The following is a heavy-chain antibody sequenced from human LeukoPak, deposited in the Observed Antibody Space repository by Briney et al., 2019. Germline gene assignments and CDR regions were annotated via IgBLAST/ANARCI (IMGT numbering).Heavy chain of an antibody. Sequence: GGSLRLSCAASGFTVDSNYLSWVRQAPGKGLEWVSTIYTGGNTYYAASVKGRFTISRDFSKSTVFLHMNSLRAEDTAMYYCARGDDSGYYDYFDYWGQGALVTVSS. CDR3: ARGDDSGYYDYFDY. D-gene: IGHD3-22*01. J-gene: IGHJ4*02. CDR1: GFTVDSNY. V-gene: IGHV3-53*01. CDR2: IYTGGNT.